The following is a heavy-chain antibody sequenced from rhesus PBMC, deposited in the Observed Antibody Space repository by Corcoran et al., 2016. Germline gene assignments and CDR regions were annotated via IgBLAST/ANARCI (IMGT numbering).Heavy chain of an antibody. Sequence: QVQLQESGPGLVKPSETLSLTCAVSGYSISSGSFWGWIRQPPGKGLDWIGSIYGSGGSNSLNPSLKSRVTLSVDTSKNQLSLKLSSVTAADTAVYYCARVGSSWSEWDTVGTEWYFDLWGPGTPITISS. CDR1: GYSISSGSF. J-gene: IGHJ2*01. V-gene: IGHV4S14*01. CDR3: ARVGSSWSEWDTVGTEWYFDL. CDR2: IYGSGGSN. D-gene: IGHD5-42*01.